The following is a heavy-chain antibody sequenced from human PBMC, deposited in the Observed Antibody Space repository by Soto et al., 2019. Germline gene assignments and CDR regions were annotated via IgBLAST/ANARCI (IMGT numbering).Heavy chain of an antibody. CDR1: GGSFSGYY. V-gene: IGHV4-34*01. Sequence: SETLSLTCAVYGGSFSGYYWSWIRQPPGKGLEWIGEINHSGSTNYNPSLKSRVTISVDTSKNQFSLKLGSVTAADTAVYYCARDRRYSSSWDYWGQGTLVTVSS. CDR2: INHSGST. D-gene: IGHD6-13*01. CDR3: ARDRRYSSSWDY. J-gene: IGHJ4*02.